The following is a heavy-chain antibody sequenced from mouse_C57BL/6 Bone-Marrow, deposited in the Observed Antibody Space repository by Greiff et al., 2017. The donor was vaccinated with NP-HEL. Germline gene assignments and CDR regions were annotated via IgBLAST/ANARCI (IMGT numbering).Heavy chain of an antibody. D-gene: IGHD4-1*01. J-gene: IGHJ2*01. CDR3: ARVGNWDYFDY. V-gene: IGHV3-1*01. CDR2: ISYSGST. Sequence: DVQLQESGPGMVKPSQSLSLTCTVTGYSITSGYDWHWIRHFPGNKLEWMGYISYSGSTNYNPSLKSRISITHDTSKNHFFLKLNSVTTEDTATYYCARVGNWDYFDYWGQGTTLTVSS. CDR1: GYSITSGYD.